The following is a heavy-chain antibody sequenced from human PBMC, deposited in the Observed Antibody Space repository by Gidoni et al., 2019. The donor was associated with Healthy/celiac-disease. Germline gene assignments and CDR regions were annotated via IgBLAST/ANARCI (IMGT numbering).Heavy chain of an antibody. CDR2: IYFRGST. Sequence: QLQLKESGPGLVKPAETLSLTSTVSGGSLLRSSYYWGWIGQPPGKGLEWIWSIYFRGSTYYNPSLKSRVTISVDTSKNQFSLKLSSVTAADTAVYYCARGYYDFWSGYIDYWGQGTLVTVSS. V-gene: IGHV4-39*07. D-gene: IGHD3-3*01. CDR3: ARGYYDFWSGYIDY. CDR1: GGSLLRSSYY. J-gene: IGHJ4*02.